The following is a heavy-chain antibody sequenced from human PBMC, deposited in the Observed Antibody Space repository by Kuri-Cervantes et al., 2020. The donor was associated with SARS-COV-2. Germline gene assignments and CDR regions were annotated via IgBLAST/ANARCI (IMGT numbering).Heavy chain of an antibody. CDR1: GGSFNDYY. J-gene: IGHJ4*02. CDR2: INPDGSYT. CDR3: VRDGDHWNFDY. D-gene: IGHD1-1*01. Sequence: ETLSLTCAVYGGSFNDYYWSWIRQPPGKGLVWVSRINPDGSYTNNADSVKGRFTLSRDNAKNMLFLQMNSLRAEDTAVYYCVRDGDHWNFDYWGQGTLVTVSS. V-gene: IGHV3-74*01.